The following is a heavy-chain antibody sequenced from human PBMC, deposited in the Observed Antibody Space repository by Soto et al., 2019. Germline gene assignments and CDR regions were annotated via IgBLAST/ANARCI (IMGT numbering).Heavy chain of an antibody. CDR1: GGSFSGYY. V-gene: IGHV4-34*01. D-gene: IGHD2-2*01. Sequence: SETLSLTCAVYGGSFSGYYWSWIRQPPGKGLEWIGEINHSGSTNYNPSLKSRVTISVDTSKNQFSLKLSSVTAAGTAVYYCARRGYCSSTSCSGVGNWFDPWGQGTLVTVSS. J-gene: IGHJ5*02. CDR2: INHSGST. CDR3: ARRGYCSSTSCSGVGNWFDP.